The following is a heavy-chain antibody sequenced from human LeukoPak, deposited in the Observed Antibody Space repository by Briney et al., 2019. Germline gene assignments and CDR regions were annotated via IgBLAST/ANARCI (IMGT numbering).Heavy chain of an antibody. Sequence: GGSLRLSCAASGFTFSNAWMSWVRQAPGKGLEWVGRIKSKADGETIDYAAPVKGRFTFSRDDSKNMLYLQMNSLKSEDTAVYYCSTLTSRGLSDSWGQGTLVTVSS. CDR2: IKSKADGETI. J-gene: IGHJ4*02. V-gene: IGHV3-15*01. CDR3: STLTSRGLSDS. CDR1: GFTFSNAW. D-gene: IGHD1-20*01.